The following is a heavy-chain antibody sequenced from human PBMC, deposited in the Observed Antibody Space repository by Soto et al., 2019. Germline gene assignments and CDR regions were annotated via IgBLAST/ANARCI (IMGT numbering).Heavy chain of an antibody. Sequence: PGGSLRLSCAASGFTFSDYYMSWIRQAPGKGLEWVSYISSSSSYTNYADSVKGRFTISRDNAKNSLYLQMNSLRAEDTAVYYCARAPTYYDFWSFWFDPWGQGTLVTVSS. V-gene: IGHV3-11*06. CDR3: ARAPTYYDFWSFWFDP. CDR2: ISSSSSYT. D-gene: IGHD3-3*01. J-gene: IGHJ5*02. CDR1: GFTFSDYY.